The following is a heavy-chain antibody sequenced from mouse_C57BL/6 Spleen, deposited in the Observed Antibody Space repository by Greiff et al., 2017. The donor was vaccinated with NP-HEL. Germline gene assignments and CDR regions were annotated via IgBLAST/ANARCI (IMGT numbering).Heavy chain of an antibody. J-gene: IGHJ2*01. Sequence: VQLQQSGAELVKPGASVKMSCKASSYTFTSYWITWVKQRPGQGLEWIGDIYPGSGSTNYNEKFKSKATLTVDTSSSTAYMQLSSLTSEDSAVYYCAREDYYGSSGYWGQGTTLTVSS. D-gene: IGHD1-1*01. CDR1: SYTFTSYW. V-gene: IGHV1-55*01. CDR2: IYPGSGST. CDR3: AREDYYGSSGY.